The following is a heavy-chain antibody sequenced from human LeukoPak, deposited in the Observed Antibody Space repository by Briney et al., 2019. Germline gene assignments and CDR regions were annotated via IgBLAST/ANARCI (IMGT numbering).Heavy chain of an antibody. CDR3: ARDPPFSSGWSQNYFDY. CDR2: ISYDGGNR. D-gene: IGHD6-19*01. Sequence: GGSLRLSCAASGFVFSDYGMHWVRQAPGKGLEWVAVISYDGGNRNYADSVKGRFTISRDNSKNTLYLEMNSLGPEDTAVYYCARDPPFSSGWSQNYFDYWGQGTLVTVSS. V-gene: IGHV3-30*19. CDR1: GFVFSDYG. J-gene: IGHJ4*02.